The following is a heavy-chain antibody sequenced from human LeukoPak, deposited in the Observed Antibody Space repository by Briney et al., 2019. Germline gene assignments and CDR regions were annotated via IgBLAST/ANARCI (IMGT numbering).Heavy chain of an antibody. V-gene: IGHV3-30-3*01. CDR3: AREIDYYGSGSYYTILDY. Sequence: GGSLRLSCAASGFTFSSYAMHWVRQAPGKGLEWVAVISCDGSNKYYADSVKGRFTISRDNSKNTLYLQMNSLRAEDTAVYYCAREIDYYGSGSYYTILDYWGQGTLVTVSS. CDR1: GFTFSSYA. CDR2: ISCDGSNK. J-gene: IGHJ4*02. D-gene: IGHD3-10*01.